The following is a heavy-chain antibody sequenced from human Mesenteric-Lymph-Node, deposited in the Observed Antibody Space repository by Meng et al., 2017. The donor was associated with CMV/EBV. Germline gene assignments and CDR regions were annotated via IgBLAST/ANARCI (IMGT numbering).Heavy chain of an antibody. D-gene: IGHD3-16*01. CDR2: IRIDGSEI. V-gene: IGHV3-30*02. CDR3: AKSLGGEENY. Sequence: GESLKISCAASGFSFNTYGMHWVRQAPGKGLEWVAFIRIDGSEIHYTDSVKGRFTISRDNSKNTLYLQMNSLRSEDTAVYYCAKSLGGEENYWGQGTLVTVSS. CDR1: GFSFNTYG. J-gene: IGHJ4*02.